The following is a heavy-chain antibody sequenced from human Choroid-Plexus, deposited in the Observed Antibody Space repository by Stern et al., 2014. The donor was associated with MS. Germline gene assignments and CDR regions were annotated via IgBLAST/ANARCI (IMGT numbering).Heavy chain of an antibody. CDR1: GFTLGSCA. D-gene: IGHD2/OR15-2a*01. J-gene: IGHJ5*02. CDR3: AKDRQYLTYFFDH. Sequence: VQLVESVGGVVQPGRPLRLSCVASGFTLGSCAMHWVRQAPGKGLEGVAGVSYDGSNKYYADSVKGRFTISRDNSQNTLYMQMSSLRPEDTAVYYCAKDRQYLTYFFDHWGQGSLVTVSS. V-gene: IGHV3-30*18. CDR2: VSYDGSNK.